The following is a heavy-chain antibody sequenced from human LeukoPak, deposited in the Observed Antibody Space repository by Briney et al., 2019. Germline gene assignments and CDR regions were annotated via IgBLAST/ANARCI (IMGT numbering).Heavy chain of an antibody. CDR1: GGSISGYY. CDR3: ARQFRDHDYTADYFDS. CDR2: IYYSGTT. D-gene: IGHD4-11*01. V-gene: IGHV4-59*01. Sequence: PSETLSLTCSVSGGSISGYYWSWIRQAPGQGLEWIGYIYYSGTTHYNPSLKSRVTISVDTSKNQLSLKLSFVTAADTAVYYCARQFRDHDYTADYFDSWGQGALVTVSS. J-gene: IGHJ4*02.